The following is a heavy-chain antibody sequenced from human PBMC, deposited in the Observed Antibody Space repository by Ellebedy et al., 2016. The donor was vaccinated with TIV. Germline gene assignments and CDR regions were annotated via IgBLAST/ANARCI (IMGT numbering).Heavy chain of an antibody. CDR1: GFTFNCCW. V-gene: IGHV3-7*01. CDR2: INEDGSVK. D-gene: IGHD6-19*01. CDR3: TSEYTSGA. J-gene: IGHJ5*02. Sequence: LSLTCEASGFTFNCCWMRWVRQAPGKGLEWVAAINEDGSVKDYVDSVKGRFAISRDNAEKSLYLQMNSLRVEDTAVYYCTSEYTSGAWGQGTLVTVSS.